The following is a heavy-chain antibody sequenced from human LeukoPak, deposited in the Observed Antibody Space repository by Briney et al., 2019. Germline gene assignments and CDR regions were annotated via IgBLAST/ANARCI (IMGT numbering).Heavy chain of an antibody. V-gene: IGHV4-59*11. CDR1: GGSISSHY. CDR2: IYYSGST. J-gene: IGHJ5*02. Sequence: SETLSLTCTVSGGSISSHYWSWIRQPPGKGLEWIGYIYYSGSTNYNPSLKSRVTISVDTSKNQFSLKLSSVTVADTAVYYCARDGISGSYRNWFDPWGQGTLVTVSS. D-gene: IGHD3-16*02. CDR3: ARDGISGSYRNWFDP.